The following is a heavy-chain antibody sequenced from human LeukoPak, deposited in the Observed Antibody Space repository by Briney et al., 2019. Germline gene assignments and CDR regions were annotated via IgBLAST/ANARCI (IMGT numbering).Heavy chain of an antibody. CDR1: GGSISSYY. V-gene: IGHV4-59*01. CDR2: IYYSGST. CDR3: ARVSMATPIPAYYYYYGMGV. J-gene: IGHJ6*02. D-gene: IGHD5-24*01. Sequence: SETLSLTCTVSGGSISSYYWSWIRQPPGKGLEWIGYIYYSGSTNYNPSLKSRVTISVDTSKNQFSLKLSSVTAADTAVYYCARVSMATPIPAYYYYYGMGVWGQGTTVTVSS.